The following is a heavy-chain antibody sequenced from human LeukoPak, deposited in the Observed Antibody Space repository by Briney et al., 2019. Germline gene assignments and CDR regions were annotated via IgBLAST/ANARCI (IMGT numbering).Heavy chain of an antibody. V-gene: IGHV5-51*01. Sequence: GESLKISCKGSGYTFTNNWIGWVRQMPGRGLEWMGIIYPRDSKTRYSPSFQGQVTISVDKSISAAYLQWSSLKASDTAMYYCVRGGDSSGFLFYWGQGTLVAVSS. CDR2: IYPRDSKT. D-gene: IGHD6-19*01. CDR1: GYTFTNNW. J-gene: IGHJ4*02. CDR3: VRGGDSSGFLFY.